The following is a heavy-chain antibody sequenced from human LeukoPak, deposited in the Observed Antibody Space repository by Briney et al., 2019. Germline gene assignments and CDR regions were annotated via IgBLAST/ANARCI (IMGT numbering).Heavy chain of an antibody. D-gene: IGHD6-6*01. CDR3: ARAKFRSSWPVGEFDS. CDR2: MSGSGGST. Sequence: PGGSLRLSCAASGFTFSSYAMTWVRQAPGKGLEWVSGMSGSGGSTYYADSVAGRFTISRDNAKNSLYLQMNSLRAGDTAVYYCARAKFRSSWPVGEFDSWGQGNLVTVSS. CDR1: GFTFSSYA. V-gene: IGHV3-23*01. J-gene: IGHJ4*02.